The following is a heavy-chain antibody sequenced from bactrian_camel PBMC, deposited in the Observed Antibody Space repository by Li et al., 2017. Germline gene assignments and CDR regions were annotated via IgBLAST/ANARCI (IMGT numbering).Heavy chain of an antibody. J-gene: IGHJ4*01. CDR3: AVRQQYYCPEFARISGREYKY. D-gene: IGHD3*01. Sequence: VQLVESGGGSVEAGGSLKLSREASGSIFNICAMGWYRGKEREGIATINGGGSVTYADSVKGRFTISKDNAKNTLSLQMNDLTPEDTAMYFCAVRQQYYCPEFARISGREYKYWGQGTQVTVS. V-gene: IGHV3S53*01. CDR2: INGGGSV. CDR1: GSIFNICA.